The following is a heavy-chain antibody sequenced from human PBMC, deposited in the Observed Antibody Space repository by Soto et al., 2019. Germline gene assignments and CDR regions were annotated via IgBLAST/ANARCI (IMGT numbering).Heavy chain of an antibody. D-gene: IGHD4-17*01. V-gene: IGHV3-74*03. Sequence: EVQLVESGGGFVQPGGSLRLSCAASGFDFSNSWMHWVRQVPGKGLVWVSHINSDGSSTTYADSVKGRFTISRDNARTTVYLQLDSLRVEDTAVYYCARDKSYALDVWGQGTTVTVSS. CDR3: ARDKSYALDV. CDR2: INSDGSST. CDR1: GFDFSNSW. J-gene: IGHJ6*02.